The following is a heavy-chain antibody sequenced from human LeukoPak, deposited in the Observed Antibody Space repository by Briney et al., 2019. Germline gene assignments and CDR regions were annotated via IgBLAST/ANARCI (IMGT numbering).Heavy chain of an antibody. J-gene: IGHJ4*02. V-gene: IGHV4-39*01. CDR3: ARGSYDPPGY. D-gene: IGHD3-22*01. CDR1: GGSISSSSYY. Sequence: KPSETLSLTCTVSGGSISSSSYYWGWIRQPPGKGLEWIGSIYYSGSTYYNPSLKSRVTISVDTSKTQFSLKLSAVTAADTAVYYCARGSYDPPGYWGQGTLVTVSS. CDR2: IYYSGST.